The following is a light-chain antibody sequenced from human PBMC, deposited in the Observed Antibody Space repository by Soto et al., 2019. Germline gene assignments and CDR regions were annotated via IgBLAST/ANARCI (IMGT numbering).Light chain of an antibody. Sequence: DIEMTQSPSTLSASVGDRVTVTCRASQSIGNLLAWYQQKPGKAPNLLISDASNLEIGVPSRFSGSGSETEFTLTITSLQPEDFATYYCQQYETFSGTFGPGTKVEI. CDR3: QQYETFSGT. J-gene: IGKJ1*01. V-gene: IGKV1-5*01. CDR2: DAS. CDR1: QSIGNL.